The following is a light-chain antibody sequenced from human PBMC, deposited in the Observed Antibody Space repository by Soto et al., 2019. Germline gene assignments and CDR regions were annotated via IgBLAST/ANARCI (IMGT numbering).Light chain of an antibody. CDR3: LQTDSVPYT. CDR1: QSISSY. CDR2: FAS. Sequence: DIQMTQSPSSLSASVGDRVTLTCRASQSISSYLNWYQLKPGRPPKLLIYFASSLQAGVPSRFSGAGSETDFILTITDLHPEDFTSYFCLQTDSVPYTFGQGT. V-gene: IGKV1-39*01. J-gene: IGKJ2*01.